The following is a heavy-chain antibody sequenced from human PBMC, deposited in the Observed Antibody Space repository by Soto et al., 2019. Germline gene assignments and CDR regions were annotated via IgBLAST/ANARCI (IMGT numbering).Heavy chain of an antibody. V-gene: IGHV2-70*01. D-gene: IGHD3-22*01. CDR2: IDWDDDK. J-gene: IGHJ4*02. Sequence: SGRTLVKPTHTLTLTCTCSGFARVTRLMFVIWSREPPVSALEWLALIDWDDDKYYSTSLKTRLTISKDTSKNQVVLTMTKMDPVDTATYYCARTHGNHFESSGYYYYFDYWGQGMLVTVSS. CDR1: GFARVTRLMF. CDR3: ARTHGNHFESSGYYYYFDY.